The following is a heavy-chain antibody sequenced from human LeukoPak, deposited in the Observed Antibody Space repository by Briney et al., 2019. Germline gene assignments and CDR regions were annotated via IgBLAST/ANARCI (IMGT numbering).Heavy chain of an antibody. CDR2: IIPIFGTA. Sequence: SVKVSCKASGGTFSSYAISWVRQAPGQGLEWMGGIIPIFGTANYAQKFQGRVTITADESTSTAYMELSSLRSEDTAVYFCARGGRYMSASWYRSVYYYMDVWGKGTTVTVSS. D-gene: IGHD6-13*01. J-gene: IGHJ6*03. CDR1: GGTFSSYA. V-gene: IGHV1-69*13. CDR3: ARGGRYMSASWYRSVYYYMDV.